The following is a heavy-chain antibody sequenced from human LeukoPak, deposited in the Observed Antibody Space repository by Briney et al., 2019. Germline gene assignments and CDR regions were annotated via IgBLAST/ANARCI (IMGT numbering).Heavy chain of an antibody. CDR2: INHSGST. J-gene: IGHJ4*02. V-gene: IGHV4-34*01. D-gene: IGHD3-10*01. CDR3: ARVKYYGSGSYSSVDY. CDR1: GGSFSGYY. Sequence: SETLSLTCAVYGGSFSGYYWSWIRQPPGKGLEWIGEINHSGSTNYNPSLKSRVTISVDTSKNQFSLKLSPVTAADTAVYYCARVKYYGSGSYSSVDYWGQGTLVTVSS.